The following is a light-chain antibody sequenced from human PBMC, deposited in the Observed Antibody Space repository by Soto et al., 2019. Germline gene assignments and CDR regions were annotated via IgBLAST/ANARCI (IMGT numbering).Light chain of an antibody. Sequence: DVPMTQSPSSLSASVGDRVTITCRASQSISSNLNWYQQKPGEAPKLLIYVASSLQSRVPSRFSSSESVTDYILTISSLQPDDFGTYFCQQSYSTPYSFGQGIKLEIK. CDR1: QSISSN. CDR3: QQSYSTPYS. V-gene: IGKV1-39*01. CDR2: VAS. J-gene: IGKJ2*03.